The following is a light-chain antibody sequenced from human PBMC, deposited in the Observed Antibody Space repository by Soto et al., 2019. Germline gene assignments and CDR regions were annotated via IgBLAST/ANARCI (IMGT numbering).Light chain of an antibody. V-gene: IGKV3-15*01. CDR3: QQYNNWPQT. J-gene: IGKJ1*01. Sequence: EFVLTQSPGTLSSSPWERATLSCRASQSVYSNYLAWYQQKPGQAPRLLIYGASTRATGIPARFSGSGSGTEFTLTISSLQSEDFAVYYCQQYNNWPQTFGQGTKVDIK. CDR1: QSVYSN. CDR2: GAS.